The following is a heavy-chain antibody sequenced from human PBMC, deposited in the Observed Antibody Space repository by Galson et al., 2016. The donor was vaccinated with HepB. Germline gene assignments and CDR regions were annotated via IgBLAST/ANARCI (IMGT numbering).Heavy chain of an antibody. CDR3: TAGPIVVVQAATRRRYYYDGMGV. Sequence: SVKVSCKVSGYSLTELSMHWVRQAPGKGLEWMGGFDPEDGEKIYAQKFQGRVTMTEDTSTDTAYMDLSSLRSEDTAVYYCTAGPIVVVQAATRRRYYYDGMGVWGQGTTVTGSS. D-gene: IGHD2-2*01. CDR1: GYSLTELS. CDR2: FDPEDGEK. V-gene: IGHV1-24*01. J-gene: IGHJ6*02.